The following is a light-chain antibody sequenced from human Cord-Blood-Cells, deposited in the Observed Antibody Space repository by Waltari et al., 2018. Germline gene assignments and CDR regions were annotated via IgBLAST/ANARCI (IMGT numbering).Light chain of an antibody. CDR1: ALPKQY. CDR3: QSADSSGTYPV. V-gene: IGLV3-25*03. J-gene: IGLJ1*01. CDR2: KDS. Sequence: LTQPPSVSVSPGQTARITCSGDALPKQYAYWYQQKPGQAPVLVIYKDSERPSGIPERFSGSSSGTTVTLTISGVQAEDEADYYCQSADSSGTYPVFGTGTKVTVL.